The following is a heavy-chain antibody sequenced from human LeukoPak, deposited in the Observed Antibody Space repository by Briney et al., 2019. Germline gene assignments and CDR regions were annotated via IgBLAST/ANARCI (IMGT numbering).Heavy chain of an antibody. V-gene: IGHV3-74*01. D-gene: IGHD3-10*01. J-gene: IGHJ4*02. Sequence: GGSLRLSCAASGFTFSSYWMLWVRQAPGKGLVWVSRINSDGSSTSYADSVKGRFTISRDNAKNTLYLQMNSLRAEDTAVYYCARSLLWFGDYYFDYWGQGTLVTVSS. CDR3: ARSLLWFGDYYFDY. CDR1: GFTFSSYW. CDR2: INSDGSST.